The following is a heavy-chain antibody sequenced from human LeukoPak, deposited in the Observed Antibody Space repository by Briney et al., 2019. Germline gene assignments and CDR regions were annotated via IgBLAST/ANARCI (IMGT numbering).Heavy chain of an antibody. J-gene: IGHJ4*02. CDR1: GGSISSYY. CDR3: ARLKDGYNQKDLDY. Sequence: SETLSLTCTVSGGSISSYYWSWIRQPPGKGLEWIGYIYYSGSTNYNPSLKSRVTVSVDTSNNQFSLKLSSVTAADTAVYYCARLKDGYNQKDLDYWGQGTLVTVSS. CDR2: IYYSGST. D-gene: IGHD5-24*01. V-gene: IGHV4-59*01.